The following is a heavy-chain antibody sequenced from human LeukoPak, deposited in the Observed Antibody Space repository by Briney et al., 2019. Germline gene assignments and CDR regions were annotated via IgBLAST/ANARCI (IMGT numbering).Heavy chain of an antibody. CDR2: INHSGST. CDR1: GGPFSGYY. Sequence: SETLSLTCAVYGGPFSGYYWSWIRQSPGKRLESIGEINHSGSTNYNPSLKSRVTISVDTSKNQFSLKLSSVTAADTAVYYCARGRASYDFWSGYLFWGQGTLVTVSS. D-gene: IGHD3-3*01. V-gene: IGHV4-34*01. CDR3: ARGRASYDFWSGYLF. J-gene: IGHJ4*02.